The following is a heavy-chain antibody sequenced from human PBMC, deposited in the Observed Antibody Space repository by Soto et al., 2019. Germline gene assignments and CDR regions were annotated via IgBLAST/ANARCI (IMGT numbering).Heavy chain of an antibody. J-gene: IGHJ3*02. CDR3: ARVGDYAAFDI. CDR1: GFTFSSYD. Sequence: PGGSPRLSCAASGFTFSSYDMHWVRQATGKGLEWVSAIGTAGDTYYPGSVKGRFTISRENAKNSLYLQMNSLRAGDTAVYYCARVGDYAAFDIWGQGTMVTVSS. CDR2: IGTAGDT. V-gene: IGHV3-13*01. D-gene: IGHD4-17*01.